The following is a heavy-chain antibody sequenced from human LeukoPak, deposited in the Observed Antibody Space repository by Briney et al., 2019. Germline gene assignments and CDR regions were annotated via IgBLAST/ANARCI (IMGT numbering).Heavy chain of an antibody. CDR2: INPNSGGT. Sequence: ASVKVSCKASGYTFTGYYMHWVRQAPGQGLEWMGWINPNSGGTNYAQKFQGRVTMTRDTSISTAYMELSRLRSEDTAVYYCARGLNADTAMGDVDYWGQGTLVTVSS. D-gene: IGHD5-18*01. CDR1: GYTFTGYY. V-gene: IGHV1-2*02. CDR3: ARGLNADTAMGDVDY. J-gene: IGHJ4*02.